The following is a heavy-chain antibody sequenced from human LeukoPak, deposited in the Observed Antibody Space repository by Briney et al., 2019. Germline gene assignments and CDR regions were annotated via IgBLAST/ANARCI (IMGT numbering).Heavy chain of an antibody. CDR2: IRSKAYGGTT. CDR1: GFIFGDYS. D-gene: IGHD1-26*01. V-gene: IGHV3-49*03. J-gene: IGHJ4*02. CDR3: ARLVGATYDY. Sequence: GGSLRLSCTVSGFIFGDYSMSWFRQAPGKGLEWVGFIRSKAYGGTTDYAASVKGRITISRDDFKSIAYLQMNSLKTEDTAVYYCARLVGATYDYWGQGTLATVSS.